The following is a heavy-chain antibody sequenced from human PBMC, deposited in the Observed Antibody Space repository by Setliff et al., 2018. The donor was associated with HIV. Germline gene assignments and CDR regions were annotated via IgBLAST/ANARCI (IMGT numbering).Heavy chain of an antibody. Sequence: PSETLSLTCTVSGGSIRNEDYFWSWIRQPAGKGLEWIGRFYTSGSTNYNPPFKSRVTISEGTSENQFSLKLTSVTAADPAIYYCARGGGRVVRGLIGMYYFDYWGQGILVTVSS. CDR1: GGSIRNEDYF. CDR2: FYTSGST. CDR3: ARGGGRVVRGLIGMYYFDY. D-gene: IGHD3-10*01. J-gene: IGHJ4*02. V-gene: IGHV4-61*02.